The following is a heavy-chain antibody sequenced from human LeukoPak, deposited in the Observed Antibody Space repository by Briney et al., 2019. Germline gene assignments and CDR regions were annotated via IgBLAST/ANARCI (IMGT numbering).Heavy chain of an antibody. V-gene: IGHV1-69*05. D-gene: IGHD4-23*01. Sequence: SVKVSCKASGGTLSSYAISWVRQAPGQGLEWMGGIIPIFGTANYAQKFQGRVTIPTDESTSTAYMELSSLRSEDTAVYYCARVHRTTVVSNAFDIWGQGTMVTVSS. CDR2: IIPIFGTA. J-gene: IGHJ3*02. CDR1: GGTLSSYA. CDR3: ARVHRTTVVSNAFDI.